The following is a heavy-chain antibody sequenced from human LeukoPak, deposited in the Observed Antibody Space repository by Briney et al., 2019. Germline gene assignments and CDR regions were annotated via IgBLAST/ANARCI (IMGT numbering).Heavy chain of an antibody. CDR2: IYYSGST. CDR1: GGSISSGGYY. D-gene: IGHD3-16*01. J-gene: IGHJ4*02. Sequence: SQTLSLTCTVSGGSISSGGYYWSWIRQHPGKGLEWIGYIYYSGSTYYNPSLKSRVTISVDTSKNQFSLKLSSVTAADTAVYYCARIPKNPPYYDYVWGTSDTVGGFDYWGQGTLVTVSS. CDR3: ARIPKNPPYYDYVWGTSDTVGGFDY. V-gene: IGHV4-31*03.